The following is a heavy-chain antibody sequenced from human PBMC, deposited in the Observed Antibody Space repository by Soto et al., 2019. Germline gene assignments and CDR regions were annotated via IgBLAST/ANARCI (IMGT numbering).Heavy chain of an antibody. CDR3: ARDPRHWNDYWYFDL. D-gene: IGHD1-1*01. V-gene: IGHV1-3*01. J-gene: IGHJ2*01. Sequence: KFQGRVTITRDTSASTAYMELSSLRSEDTAVYYCARDPRHWNDYWYFDLWGRGTLVTVSS.